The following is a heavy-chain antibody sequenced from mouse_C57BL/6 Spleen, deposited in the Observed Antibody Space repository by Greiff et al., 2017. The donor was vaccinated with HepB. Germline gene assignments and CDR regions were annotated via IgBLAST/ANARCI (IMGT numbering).Heavy chain of an antibody. CDR2: IDPENGDT. Sequence: EVNVVESGAELVRPGASVKLSCTASGFNIKDDYMHWVKQRPEQGLEWIGWIDPENGDTEYASKFQGKATITADTSSNTAYLQLSSLTSEDTAVYYCTTFITTVAAGYWGQGTTLTVSS. D-gene: IGHD1-1*01. CDR3: TTFITTVAAGY. V-gene: IGHV14-4*01. CDR1: GFNIKDDY. J-gene: IGHJ2*01.